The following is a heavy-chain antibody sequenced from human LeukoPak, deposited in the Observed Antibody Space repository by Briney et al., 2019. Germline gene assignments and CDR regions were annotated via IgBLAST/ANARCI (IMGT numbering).Heavy chain of an antibody. J-gene: IGHJ6*03. V-gene: IGHV1-69*13. CDR1: GGTFSSYA. CDR2: IIPIFGTA. D-gene: IGHD3-3*01. Sequence: GASVKVSCKASGGTFSSYAISWVRQAPGQGLEWMGGIIPIFGTANYAQKFQGRVTITADESTSTAYMELSSLRSEDTAVYYCARVPDYDFWSGYYSYYYMDVWGKGTTVTVSS. CDR3: ARVPDYDFWSGYYSYYYMDV.